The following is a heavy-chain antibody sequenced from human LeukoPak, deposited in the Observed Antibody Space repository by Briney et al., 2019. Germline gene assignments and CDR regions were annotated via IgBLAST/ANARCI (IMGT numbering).Heavy chain of an antibody. V-gene: IGHV1-8*01. CDR1: GYTFTSYD. J-gene: IGHJ4*02. D-gene: IGHD1-26*01. CDR3: ATHRYSGSYYVY. CDR2: MNPNSGNT. Sequence: ASVKVSCKASGYTFTSYDINWVRQATGQGLEWMGWMNPNSGNTGYAQKFQGRVTMTRNTSISTAYMELSSLRSEDTAVYCCATHRYSGSYYVYWGQGTLVTVSS.